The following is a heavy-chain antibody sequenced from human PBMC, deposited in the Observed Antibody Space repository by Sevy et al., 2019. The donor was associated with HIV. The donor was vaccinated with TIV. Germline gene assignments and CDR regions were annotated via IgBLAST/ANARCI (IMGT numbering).Heavy chain of an antibody. Sequence: GGSLRLSCAASGFTFSSYGMHWVRQAPGKGLEWVAVISYDGSNKYYADSVKGRFTISRDNSKNTLYLQMNRLRAEDTAVYYCAKGRRGSGFYYYGMDVWGQGTTVTVSS. D-gene: IGHD6-19*01. CDR2: ISYDGSNK. J-gene: IGHJ6*02. V-gene: IGHV3-30*18. CDR1: GFTFSSYG. CDR3: AKGRRGSGFYYYGMDV.